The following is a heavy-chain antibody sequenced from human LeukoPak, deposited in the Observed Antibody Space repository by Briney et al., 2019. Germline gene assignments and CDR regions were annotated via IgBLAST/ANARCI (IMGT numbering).Heavy chain of an antibody. J-gene: IGHJ5*02. D-gene: IGHD2-2*01. V-gene: IGHV1-46*01. CDR1: GYTFTSYY. CDR3: AGSWDCSSTSCYLLHH. CDR2: INPSGGST. Sequence: ASVKVSCKASGYTFTSYYMHWVRQAPGQGLEWMGIINPSGGSTSDAQKFQGRVTMTRDTSTSTVYMELSSLRSEDTAVYYCAGSWDCSSTSCYLLHHWGQGTLVTVSS.